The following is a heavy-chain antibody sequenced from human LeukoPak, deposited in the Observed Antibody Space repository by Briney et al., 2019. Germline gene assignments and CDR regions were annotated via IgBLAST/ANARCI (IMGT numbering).Heavy chain of an antibody. Sequence: ASVKVSCKASGYTFTSYGISWVRQAPGQGLEWMGWISTYNGNTKYAQKLQGRVTMTTDTSTTTAYMELRSLRSDDTAVYYCAREGSSGYCSSTNCLDFDYCGQGTLVTVSS. CDR2: ISTYNGNT. D-gene: IGHD2-2*01. V-gene: IGHV1-18*01. CDR3: AREGSSGYCSSTNCLDFDY. J-gene: IGHJ4*02. CDR1: GYTFTSYG.